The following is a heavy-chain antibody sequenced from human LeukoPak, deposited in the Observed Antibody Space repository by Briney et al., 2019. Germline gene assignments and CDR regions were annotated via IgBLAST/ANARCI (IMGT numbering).Heavy chain of an antibody. CDR3: AHSLTNFDYSTPYYFDY. J-gene: IGHJ4*02. V-gene: IGHV2-5*02. Sequence: SGPTLVNPTQTLTLTCTFSGFSLSTSGVGVGWIRQPPGKALEWLALIYWDDDKRYSPSLKSRLTITKDTSKNQVVLTMTNMDPVDTATYYCAHSLTNFDYSTPYYFDYWGQGTLVTVSS. CDR2: IYWDDDK. D-gene: IGHD4-11*01. CDR1: GFSLSTSGVG.